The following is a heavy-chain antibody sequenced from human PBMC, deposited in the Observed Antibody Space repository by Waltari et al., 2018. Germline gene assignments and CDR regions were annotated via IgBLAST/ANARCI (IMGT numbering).Heavy chain of an antibody. J-gene: IGHJ1*01. Sequence: QVQLQQWGAGLLKPSETLSLTCAVYGGSFSGYYWSWIRQPPGKGLEWIGEINHSGSTNYTPSLKSRVTISVDTSKNQFSLKLSSVTAADTAVYYCARGQTPYSEYFQHWGQGTLVTVSS. CDR3: ARGQTPYSEYFQH. CDR1: GGSFSGYY. D-gene: IGHD2-21*01. V-gene: IGHV4-34*01. CDR2: INHSGST.